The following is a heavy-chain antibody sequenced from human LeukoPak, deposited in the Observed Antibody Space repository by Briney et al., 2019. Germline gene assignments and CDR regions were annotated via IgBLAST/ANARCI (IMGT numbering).Heavy chain of an antibody. Sequence: PGGSLRLSCAASGFAFSSYGMHWVRQAPGKGLEWVSIISYDGSKIYYGDSVKGRFTISKDDSENTLYLQMNSLSAEDTAVYYCAGSYPYYFDYWGQGTLVTVSS. V-gene: IGHV3-30*03. CDR2: ISYDGSKI. D-gene: IGHD3-16*02. J-gene: IGHJ4*02. CDR1: GFAFSSYG. CDR3: AGSYPYYFDY.